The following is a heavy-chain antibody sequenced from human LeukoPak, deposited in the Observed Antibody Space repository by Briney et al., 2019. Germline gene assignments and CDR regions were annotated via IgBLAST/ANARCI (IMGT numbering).Heavy chain of an antibody. Sequence: ASVKVSCKASGSTFTDYDIGWVRQATGQGLEWMGWINPNSGNPGYEQQFQGRVTMTRDSSISTAYMELSSLRSEDTAVYYCARTLRRHCSGGSCYSPHLDYWGQGTLVTVSS. CDR3: ARTLRRHCSGGSCYSPHLDY. J-gene: IGHJ4*02. CDR1: GSTFTDYD. V-gene: IGHV1-8*02. CDR2: INPNSGNP. D-gene: IGHD2-15*01.